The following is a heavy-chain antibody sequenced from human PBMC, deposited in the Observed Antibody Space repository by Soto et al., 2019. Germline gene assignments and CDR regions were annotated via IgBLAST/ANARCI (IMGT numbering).Heavy chain of an antibody. Sequence: AVSGYSISSGYYWGWIRQPPGKGLEWIGSIYHSGSTYYNPSLKSRVTISVDTSKNQFSLKLSSVTAADTAVYYCARGGGPPRANWFDPWGQGTLVTVSS. D-gene: IGHD2-8*01. CDR2: IYHSGST. CDR1: GYSISSGYY. CDR3: ARGGGPPRANWFDP. J-gene: IGHJ5*02. V-gene: IGHV4-38-2*01.